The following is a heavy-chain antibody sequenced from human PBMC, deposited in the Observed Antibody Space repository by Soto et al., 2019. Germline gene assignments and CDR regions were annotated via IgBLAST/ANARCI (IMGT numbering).Heavy chain of an antibody. Sequence: QVQLVQSGAEVKKPGSSVKVSCKASGGTFSSYTISWVRQALGQGLEWMGRIIPILGIANYAQKFQGRVTITADKSTSTAYLELSSLRSEDTAVYYCASVRGVIPGYYYMDVWGKGTTVTVSS. D-gene: IGHD3-10*01. CDR3: ASVRGVIPGYYYMDV. J-gene: IGHJ6*03. CDR2: IIPILGIA. CDR1: GGTFSSYT. V-gene: IGHV1-69*02.